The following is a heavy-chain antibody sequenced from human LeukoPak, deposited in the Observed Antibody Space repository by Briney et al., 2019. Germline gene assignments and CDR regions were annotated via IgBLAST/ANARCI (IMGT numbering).Heavy chain of an antibody. J-gene: IGHJ4*02. Sequence: PSETLSLTCTVSGDSISSYSWSWSWIRQPPGKELEWIGYIYYSGNTNYSPSLKSRVTISVDTSKNQFSLKLSSVTAADTALYYCARVHGGGVRLSGLVDYWGQGTLVTVSS. V-gene: IGHV4-59*01. D-gene: IGHD3-22*01. CDR3: ARVHGGGVRLSGLVDY. CDR1: GDSISSYS. CDR2: IYYSGNT.